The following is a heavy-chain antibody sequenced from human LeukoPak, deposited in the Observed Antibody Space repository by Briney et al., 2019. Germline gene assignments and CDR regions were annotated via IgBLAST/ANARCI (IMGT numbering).Heavy chain of an antibody. CDR3: AKGRGTGAVDWFDP. Sequence: GGSLRLSCAASGFTLSNYCMMWVRQAPGKGLEWVSSITGGGVAYYVDSVKGRFTVSRDNSKNTLYLQINSLTAEDTAFYYCAKGRGTGAVDWFDPWGQGTLVTVSS. D-gene: IGHD3/OR15-3a*01. CDR1: GFTLSNYC. J-gene: IGHJ5*02. CDR2: ITGGGVA. V-gene: IGHV3-23*01.